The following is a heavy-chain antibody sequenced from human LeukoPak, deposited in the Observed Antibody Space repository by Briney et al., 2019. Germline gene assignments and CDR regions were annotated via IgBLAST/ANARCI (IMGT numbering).Heavy chain of an antibody. V-gene: IGHV3-23*01. J-gene: IGHJ4*02. CDR1: GFTFSYYT. Sequence: GGSLRLSCAASGFTFSYYTMAWVRQAPGKGLEWVSAITGRSDDTYDADSVKGRFTISRDNSANTLYLQMNSLRADDTAIYYYEYRDTSGGFPFYFYGWGQGALVTVSS. CDR2: ITGRSDDT. D-gene: IGHD2-15*01. CDR3: EYRDTSGGFPFYFYG.